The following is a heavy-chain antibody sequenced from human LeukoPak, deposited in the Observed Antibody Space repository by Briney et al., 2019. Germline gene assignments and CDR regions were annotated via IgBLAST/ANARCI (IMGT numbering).Heavy chain of an antibody. V-gene: IGHV3-23*01. CDR1: GFTFSSYW. D-gene: IGHD6-19*01. Sequence: GGSLRLSCAASGFTFSSYWMSWVRQAPGKGLEWVSAISGSGGSTYYADSVKGRFTISRDNSKNTLYLQMNSLRAEDTAVYYCARGTPSSSGWLYYGMDVWGQGTTVTVSS. CDR3: ARGTPSSSGWLYYGMDV. J-gene: IGHJ6*02. CDR2: ISGSGGST.